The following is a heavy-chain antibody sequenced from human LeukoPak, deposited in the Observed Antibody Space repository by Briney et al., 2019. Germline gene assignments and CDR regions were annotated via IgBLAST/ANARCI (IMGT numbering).Heavy chain of an antibody. Sequence: PGGSLRLSCAASGFTFDDYAMHWVRQAPGKGLEWVSLISWDGGSTYYADSVKGRFTISRDNSKNSLYLQMNSLRSEDTALYYCAKENHYSRGWYGFDYWGQGTLVTVSS. J-gene: IGHJ4*02. V-gene: IGHV3-43D*04. CDR1: GFTFDDYA. D-gene: IGHD6-19*01. CDR2: ISWDGGST. CDR3: AKENHYSRGWYGFDY.